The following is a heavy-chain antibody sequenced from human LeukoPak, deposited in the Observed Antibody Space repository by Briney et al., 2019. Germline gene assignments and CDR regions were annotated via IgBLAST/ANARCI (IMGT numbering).Heavy chain of an antibody. D-gene: IGHD6-19*01. CDR1: GYTFTSYY. V-gene: IGHV1-46*01. Sequence: ASVKVSCKASGYTFTSYYMHWVRQAPGQGLEWMGIINPSGGSTSYAQKFQGRVTMTRDSSTSTVYMELSSLRSEDTAVYYCARDMRSGRGAFDIWGQGTMVTVSS. CDR3: ARDMRSGRGAFDI. J-gene: IGHJ3*02. CDR2: INPSGGST.